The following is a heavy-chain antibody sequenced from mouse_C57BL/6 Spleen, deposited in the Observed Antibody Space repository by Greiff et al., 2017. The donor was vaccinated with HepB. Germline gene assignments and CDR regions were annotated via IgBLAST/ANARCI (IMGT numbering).Heavy chain of an antibody. CDR1: GYTFTSYW. CDR3: ARMRWGYFDY. Sequence: QVQLQQPGAELVRPGSSVKLSCKASGYTFTSYWMDWVKQRPGQGLEWIGNIYPSDSETHYNQKFKDKATLTVDKSSSTAYMQLSSLTSEDSAVYYCARMRWGYFDYWGQGTTLTVSS. V-gene: IGHV1-61*01. J-gene: IGHJ2*01. CDR2: IYPSDSET. D-gene: IGHD1-1*02.